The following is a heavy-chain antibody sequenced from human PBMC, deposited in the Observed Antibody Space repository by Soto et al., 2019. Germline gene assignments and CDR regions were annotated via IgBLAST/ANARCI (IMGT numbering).Heavy chain of an antibody. D-gene: IGHD3-9*01. CDR1: GGSFSGYY. CDR2: INHSGST. V-gene: IGHV4-34*01. CDR3: ARGGPSTHRVTGYLKWIDY. J-gene: IGHJ4*02. Sequence: PSETPSLTCAVYGGSFSGYYWSWIRQPPGKGLEWIGEINHSGSTNYNPSLKSRVTISVDTSKNQFSLKLSSVTAADTAVYYCARGGPSTHRVTGYLKWIDYWGQGTLVTVSS.